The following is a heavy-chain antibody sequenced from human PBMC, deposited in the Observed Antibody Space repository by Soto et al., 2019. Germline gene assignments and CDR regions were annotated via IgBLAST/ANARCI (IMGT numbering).Heavy chain of an antibody. J-gene: IGHJ5*02. V-gene: IGHV1-2*02. Sequence: GAAVRVSCKASGYTFTGYYMHCVRQAPGQGLEWMGWINPNSGGTNYAQKFQGRVTMTRDTSISTAYMELSRLRSDDTAVYYCAAEGIGYDSYNWFDPWGQGTLVTVSS. CDR1: GYTFTGYY. CDR2: INPNSGGT. D-gene: IGHD5-12*01. CDR3: AAEGIGYDSYNWFDP.